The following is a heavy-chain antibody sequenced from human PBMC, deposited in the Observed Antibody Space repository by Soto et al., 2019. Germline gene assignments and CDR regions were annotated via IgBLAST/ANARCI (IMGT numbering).Heavy chain of an antibody. CDR1: GGSFSCYY. J-gene: IGHJ6*02. CDR2: INHSGST. Sequence: PSETLSLTCTVYGGSFSCYYWSWIRQPPGKGLEWIGEINHSGSTNYNPSLKSRATISVDTSKNQFSLKLSSVTAADTAVYYCARGVVRYYYYYYGMDVWGQGTLVTVSS. CDR3: ARGVVRYYYYYYGMDV. V-gene: IGHV4-34*01. D-gene: IGHD3-10*01.